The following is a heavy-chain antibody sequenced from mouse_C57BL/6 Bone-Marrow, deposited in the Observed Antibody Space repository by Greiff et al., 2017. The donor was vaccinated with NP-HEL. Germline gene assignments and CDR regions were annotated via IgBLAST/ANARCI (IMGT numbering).Heavy chain of an antibody. Sequence: VQLQQSGPVLVKPGASVKMSCKASGYTFTDYYMNWVKQSHGKSLEWIGVINPYNGGTSYNQKFKGKATLTVDKSSSTAYMELNSLTSEDSAVYYCARWGCYDYDDPDYFDYWGQGTTLTVSS. J-gene: IGHJ2*01. CDR3: ARWGCYDYDDPDYFDY. CDR2: INPYNGGT. V-gene: IGHV1-19*01. CDR1: GYTFTDYY. D-gene: IGHD2-4*01.